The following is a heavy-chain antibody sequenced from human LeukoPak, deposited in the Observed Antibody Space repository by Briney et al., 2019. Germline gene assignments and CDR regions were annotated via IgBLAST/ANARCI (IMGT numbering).Heavy chain of an antibody. J-gene: IGHJ4*02. V-gene: IGHV4-59*01. D-gene: IGHD6-6*01. Sequence: PSETLSLTCTVSGGSISSYYWSWIRQPPGQGLEWIGYIYYSGSTNYNPSLKSRVTISVDTSKNQFSLKLSSVTAADTAVYYCARVSSSSFFDYWGQGTLVTVSS. CDR3: ARVSSSSFFDY. CDR1: GGSISSYY. CDR2: IYYSGST.